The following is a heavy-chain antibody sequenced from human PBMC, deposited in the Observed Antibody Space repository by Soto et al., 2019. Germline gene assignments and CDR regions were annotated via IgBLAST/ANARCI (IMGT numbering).Heavy chain of an antibody. CDR2: IYPGDSDT. D-gene: IGHD6-13*01. J-gene: IGHJ6*02. Sequence: PGQSLKLSCKGSVYSFSSSWIGWVRQMPGKGLEWMGIIYPGDSDTRYSPSFQGQVTISADKSISTAYLQMNSLRADDTAAYYCARLSRATHYFCYPMDVWGQGTTVTVSS. CDR3: ARLSRATHYFCYPMDV. V-gene: IGHV5-51*01. CDR1: VYSFSSSW.